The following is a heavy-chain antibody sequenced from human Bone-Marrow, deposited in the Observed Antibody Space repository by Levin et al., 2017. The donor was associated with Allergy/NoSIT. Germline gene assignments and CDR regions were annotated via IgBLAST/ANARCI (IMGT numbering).Heavy chain of an antibody. CDR1: GFTFDDYT. J-gene: IGHJ4*02. D-gene: IGHD5-18*01. Sequence: PGGSLRLSCAASGFTFDDYTMHWVRQAPGKGLEWVSLINWDGSVTYYTDSVKGRFTISRDNSKNSVYLQMNSLRTEDTAFYYCVKDQGYSYGSIWGGHFDYWGQGTLVTVSS. CDR3: VKDQGYSYGSIWGGHFDY. V-gene: IGHV3-43*01. CDR2: INWDGSVT.